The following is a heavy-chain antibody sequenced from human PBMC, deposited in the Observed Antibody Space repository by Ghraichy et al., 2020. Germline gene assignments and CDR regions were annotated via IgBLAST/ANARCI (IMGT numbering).Heavy chain of an antibody. CDR3: ATVGYSSVYGMDV. CDR2: IKSGGGSK. J-gene: IGHJ6*02. V-gene: IGHV3-64*02. D-gene: IGHD5-18*01. Sequence: LSLTCAASGFTFNSHAIHWVRQAPGRGLECVSVIKSGGGSKYYADSVKDRFIISRDNSKNMVYLQMARLTGDDVAVYYCATVGYSSVYGMDVWGPGTTVTVS. CDR1: GFTFNSHA.